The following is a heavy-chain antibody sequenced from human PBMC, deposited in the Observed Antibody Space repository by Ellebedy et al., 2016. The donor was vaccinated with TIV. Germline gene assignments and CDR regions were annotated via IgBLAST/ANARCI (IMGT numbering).Heavy chain of an antibody. D-gene: IGHD2-15*01. V-gene: IGHV3-48*03. CDR1: GFTFSSYE. J-gene: IGHJ6*03. Sequence: PGGSLRLSCAASGFTFSSYEMNWVRQAPGKGLEWVSYISRSASTIYYAESVRGRFTISRDDAKNSLYLQMNSLRAEDTAVYYCARGGYCSGVSCFFYYSMDVWGQGTTVTVSS. CDR3: ARGGYCSGVSCFFYYSMDV. CDR2: ISRSASTI.